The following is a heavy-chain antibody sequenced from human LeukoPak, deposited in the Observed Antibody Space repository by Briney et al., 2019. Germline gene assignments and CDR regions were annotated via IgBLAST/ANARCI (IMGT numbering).Heavy chain of an antibody. V-gene: IGHV4-39*01. Sequence: SETLSLPGIVPGGSVGSSDSSWAWFRQPPGKGLEWVGSIYYGGTTHYNPSLKSRVTVSVDTSKNQFSLSLTSVTAADTAVYYCARRGLVVVPLWGQGTLVTVSS. CDR2: IYYGGTT. J-gene: IGHJ4*02. D-gene: IGHD2-21*01. CDR1: GGSVGSSDSS. CDR3: ARRGLVVVPL.